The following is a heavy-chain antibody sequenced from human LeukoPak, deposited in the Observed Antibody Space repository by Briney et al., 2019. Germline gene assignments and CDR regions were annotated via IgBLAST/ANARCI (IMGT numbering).Heavy chain of an antibody. D-gene: IGHD6-13*01. J-gene: IGHJ6*03. CDR2: INNRGNT. Sequence: STTLSLTCAVYGGSFSGYYWSGIRRPPGKGREGIGEINNRGNTNYNPSLKSRVTISVDTSKNQFSLKLSSVTAADTAVYYCARGRSSSWYVKRNYYYYYYMDVWGKGTTVTVSS. CDR3: ARGRSSSWYVKRNYYYYYYMDV. V-gene: IGHV4-34*01. CDR1: GGSFSGYY.